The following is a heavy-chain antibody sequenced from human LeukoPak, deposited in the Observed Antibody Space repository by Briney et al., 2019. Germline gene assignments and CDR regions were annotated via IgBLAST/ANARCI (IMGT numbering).Heavy chain of an antibody. CDR1: AYTFTSYY. Sequence: ASVKVSCKASAYTFTSYYMHWVRQAPGQGLEWMGIINPSGGSTSYAQKFQGRVTMTRDTSTSTVYMELSSLRSEDTAVYYCARGPYGSGSYSSEYFQNWGQGTLVTVSS. D-gene: IGHD3-10*01. CDR2: INPSGGST. V-gene: IGHV1-46*01. CDR3: ARGPYGSGSYSSEYFQN. J-gene: IGHJ1*01.